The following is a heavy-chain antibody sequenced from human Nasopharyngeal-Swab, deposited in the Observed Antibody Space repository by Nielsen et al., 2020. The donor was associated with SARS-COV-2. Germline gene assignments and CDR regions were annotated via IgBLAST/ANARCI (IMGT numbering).Heavy chain of an antibody. D-gene: IGHD3-10*01. Sequence: GESLKISCAASGFTFSNYSINWVRQAPGKGLEWVSSISSSTSYIYYADSVKGRFTISRDNAKNSLYLQMNSLRAEDTAVYYCARDGFGESPYYYYHGMDVWGQGTTVTVSS. V-gene: IGHV3-21*01. CDR2: ISSSTSYI. CDR1: GFTFSNYS. J-gene: IGHJ6*02. CDR3: ARDGFGESPYYYYHGMDV.